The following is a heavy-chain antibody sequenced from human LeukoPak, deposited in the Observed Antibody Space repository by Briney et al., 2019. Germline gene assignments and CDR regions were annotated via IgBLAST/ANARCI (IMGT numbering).Heavy chain of an antibody. D-gene: IGHD2-8*01. V-gene: IGHV3-30*18. CDR3: AKVIGTISLTNWFNP. Sequence: PGGSLRLSCAASGFTISSYNRKWVRQAPGKGLEWVAAIPYDGSNTYYLDSVKGRFTISRDNSKNTLYLQMNSLRADDTAVYYWAKVIGTISLTNWFNPWGQGTLVTFSS. CDR2: IPYDGSNT. CDR1: GFTISSYN. J-gene: IGHJ5*02.